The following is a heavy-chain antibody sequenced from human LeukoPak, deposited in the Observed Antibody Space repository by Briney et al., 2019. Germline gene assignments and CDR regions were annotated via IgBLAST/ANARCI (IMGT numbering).Heavy chain of an antibody. D-gene: IGHD5-12*01. CDR1: GYTFTTYG. CDR2: ISTYTGNT. V-gene: IGHV1-18*01. Sequence: ASVKVSCKASGYTFTTYGIYWLRQAPGQGLEWMGWISTYTGNTHYAQNFQGRVTVTRDTSTSTAYMELRSLRSEDTAVYYCARDRIVATISYYGMDVWGQGTTVTVSS. J-gene: IGHJ6*02. CDR3: ARDRIVATISYYGMDV.